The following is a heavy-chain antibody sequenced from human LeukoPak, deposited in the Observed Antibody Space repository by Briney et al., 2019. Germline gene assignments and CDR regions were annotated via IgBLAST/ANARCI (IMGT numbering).Heavy chain of an antibody. CDR3: ARRFRIHFDH. Sequence: PSETLSLTCAVYGGSFSGYYWTWIRQPPGKGLEWIGEVNHSGSTTYTPSLKSRVTISVDTSKNQFSLNLSSVTAADTAVYYCARRFRIHFDHWGQGSLVTVSS. V-gene: IGHV4-34*01. D-gene: IGHD3-10*01. CDR2: VNHSGST. CDR1: GGSFSGYY. J-gene: IGHJ4*02.